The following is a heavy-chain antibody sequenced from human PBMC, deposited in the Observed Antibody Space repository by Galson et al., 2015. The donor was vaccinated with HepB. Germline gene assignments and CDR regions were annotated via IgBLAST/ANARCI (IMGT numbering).Heavy chain of an antibody. D-gene: IGHD2-15*01. V-gene: IGHV3-23*01. Sequence: SLRLSCAASGFTFSSYAMSWVRQAPGKGLEWVSAISGSGGSTYYADSVKGRFTISRDNSKNTLYLQMNSLRAEDTAVYYCAKGRWMVVAATPVDYYYYGMDVWGQGTTVTVSS. CDR2: ISGSGGST. CDR3: AKGRWMVVAATPVDYYYYGMDV. J-gene: IGHJ6*02. CDR1: GFTFSSYA.